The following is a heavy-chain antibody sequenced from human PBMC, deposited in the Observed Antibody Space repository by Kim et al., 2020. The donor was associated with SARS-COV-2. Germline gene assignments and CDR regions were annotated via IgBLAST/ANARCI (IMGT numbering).Heavy chain of an antibody. V-gene: IGHV4-39*01. D-gene: IGHD3-10*01. CDR1: GGSISSSSYY. Sequence: SETLSLTCTVSGGSISSSSYYWGWIRQPPGKGLEWIGSIYYSGSTYYNPSLKSRVTISVDTSKNQFSLKLSSVTAADTAVYYCWEYGSGIWVPHFDYWGQGTLVTVSS. J-gene: IGHJ4*02. CDR2: IYYSGST. CDR3: WEYGSGIWVPHFDY.